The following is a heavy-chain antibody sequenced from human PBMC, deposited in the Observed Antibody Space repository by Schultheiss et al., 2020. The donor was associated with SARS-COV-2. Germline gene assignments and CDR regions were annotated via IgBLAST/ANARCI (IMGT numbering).Heavy chain of an antibody. CDR3: ARERGPYGDYENWFDP. CDR1: GGSISSGGYY. CDR2: IYYSGST. V-gene: IGHV4-31*03. Sequence: LRLSCTVSGGSISSGGYYWSWIRQHPGKGLEWIGYIYYSGSTYYNPSLKSRVTISVDTSKNQFSLKLSSVTAADTAVYYCARERGPYGDYENWFDPWGQGTLVTVSS. D-gene: IGHD4-17*01. J-gene: IGHJ5*02.